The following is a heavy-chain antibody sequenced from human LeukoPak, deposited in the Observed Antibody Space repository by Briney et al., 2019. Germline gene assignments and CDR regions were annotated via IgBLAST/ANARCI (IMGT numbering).Heavy chain of an antibody. J-gene: IGHJ5*02. CDR1: GYMFTGHY. CDR3: ARYTTATWFDP. D-gene: IGHD1-1*01. Sequence: ASVRVSCKASGYMFTGHYIQWVRQAPGQGLEWMGWINPNSGGTKYAEKFQGRVTMTRDTSISTVYMDLSGLTSDDTAIYYCARYTTATWFDPWGQGTLVIVSS. V-gene: IGHV1-2*02. CDR2: INPNSGGT.